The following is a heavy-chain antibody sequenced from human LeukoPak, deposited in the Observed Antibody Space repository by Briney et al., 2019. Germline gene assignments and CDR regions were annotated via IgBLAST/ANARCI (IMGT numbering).Heavy chain of an antibody. D-gene: IGHD2-21*02. V-gene: IGHV4-30-2*01. CDR2: IYHSGST. CDR3: ARDAEGDHTD. J-gene: IGHJ4*02. CDR1: GGSVSSGGYS. Sequence: PSETLSLTCAVSGGSVSSGGYSWSWIRQPPGKGLEWIGYIYHSGSTYYNPSLKSRVTISVDRSKNQFSLKLSSVTAADTAVYYCARDAEGDHTDWGQGTLVTVSS.